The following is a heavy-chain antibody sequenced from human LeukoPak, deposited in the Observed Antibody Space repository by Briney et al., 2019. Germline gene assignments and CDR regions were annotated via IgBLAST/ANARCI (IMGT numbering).Heavy chain of an antibody. V-gene: IGHV4-39*07. J-gene: IGHJ4*02. D-gene: IGHD2-15*01. Sequence: SETLSLTCTVSGGSISSSSYYWGWIRQPPGKGLEWIGSIYYSGSTYYNPSLKSRVTISVDTSKNQFSLKLSSVTAADTAVYYCARVTPLGSVVAAPITVFDYWGQGTLVTVSS. CDR2: IYYSGST. CDR3: ARVTPLGSVVAAPITVFDY. CDR1: GGSISSSSYY.